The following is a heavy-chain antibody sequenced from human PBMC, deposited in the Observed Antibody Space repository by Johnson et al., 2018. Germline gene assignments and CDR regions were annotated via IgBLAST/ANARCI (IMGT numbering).Heavy chain of an antibody. CDR2: IIPTFGTA. V-gene: IGHV1-69*01. J-gene: IGHJ4*02. CDR3: AQGSTFYYDNSGCYGDNFEY. Sequence: QVQLVQSGAEVNNPGSSVKVSCKTSGGTFSSYAISWVRQAPGQGLEWMGGIIPTFGTANYAQKFQGRVTITADESPTTAYMELCSLRSEDTAEYYCAQGSTFYYDNSGCYGDNFEYWGKGILVTVSS. CDR1: GGTFSSYA. D-gene: IGHD3-22*01.